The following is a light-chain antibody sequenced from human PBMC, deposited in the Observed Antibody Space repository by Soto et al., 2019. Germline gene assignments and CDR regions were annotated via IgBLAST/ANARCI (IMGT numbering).Light chain of an antibody. J-gene: IGKJ1*01. CDR1: QSVSSSY. V-gene: IGKV3-20*01. CDR3: QQYGSSPPWT. CDR2: GSS. Sequence: ETVLTQSPGTLSLSPGERATLSCRASQSVSSSYLAWYQQKPGQAPRLLICGSSSRATGIPDRFSGSGSATDFTLSISRLEPEDFAVYYCQQYGSSPPWTFGQGTKVEIK.